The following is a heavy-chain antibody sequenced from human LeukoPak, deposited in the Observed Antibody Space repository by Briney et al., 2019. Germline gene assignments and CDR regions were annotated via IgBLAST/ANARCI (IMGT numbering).Heavy chain of an antibody. Sequence: GESLKISCKGSGYSFTSYWIGWMRQMPGKGLEWMGIIYPGDSDTRYSPSFQGQVTISADKSISTAYLQWSSLKASDTAMYYCARLLRDSGWYGWGAFDIWGQGTMVTVSS. CDR2: IYPGDSDT. CDR1: GYSFTSYW. V-gene: IGHV5-51*01. CDR3: ARLLRDSGWYGWGAFDI. J-gene: IGHJ3*02. D-gene: IGHD6-19*01.